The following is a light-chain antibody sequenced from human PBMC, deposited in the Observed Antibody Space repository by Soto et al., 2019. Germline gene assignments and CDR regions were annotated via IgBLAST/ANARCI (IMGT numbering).Light chain of an antibody. V-gene: IGKV2-24*01. CDR1: QSLLHSDGETY. J-gene: IGKJ2*01. CDR3: MQASEYTPYT. CDR2: QIS. Sequence: DIVLTQTPLSSPVTLGQPASISCRSSQSLLHSDGETYLSWLQQRPGQPPRLLIYQISNRFSGVTARFSGSGAGTAVTLNISRVEADEVGIHDRMQASEYTPYTCGQGTKLEIK.